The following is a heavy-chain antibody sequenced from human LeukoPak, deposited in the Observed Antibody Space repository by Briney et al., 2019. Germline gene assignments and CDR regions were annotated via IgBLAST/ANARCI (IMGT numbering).Heavy chain of an antibody. Sequence: ASVKVSCKASGYTFTSYGISWVRQAPGQGLEWMGWISAYNGSTSYAQKFQGRVTMTRDTSTSTVYMELSSLRSEDTAVYYCARVRGGYYDSSEGGLNWFDPWGQGTLVTVSS. J-gene: IGHJ5*02. CDR3: ARVRGGYYDSSEGGLNWFDP. CDR2: ISAYNGST. CDR1: GYTFTSYG. D-gene: IGHD3-22*01. V-gene: IGHV1-18*01.